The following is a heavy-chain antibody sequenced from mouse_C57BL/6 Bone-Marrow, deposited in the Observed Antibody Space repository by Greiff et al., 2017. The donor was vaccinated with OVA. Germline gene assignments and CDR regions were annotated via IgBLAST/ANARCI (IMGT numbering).Heavy chain of an antibody. D-gene: IGHD3-2*02. CDR2: IWSGGST. CDR3: ARRDSSGYRPFDY. J-gene: IGHJ2*01. Sequence: VQLQESGPGLVQPSQSLSITCTVSGFSLTSYGVHWVRQSPGKGLEWLGVIWSGGSTDYNAAFISSLSISKDNSKSQVFFKMNSLQADDTAIYYCARRDSSGYRPFDYWGQGTTLTVSS. V-gene: IGHV2-2*01. CDR1: GFSLTSYG.